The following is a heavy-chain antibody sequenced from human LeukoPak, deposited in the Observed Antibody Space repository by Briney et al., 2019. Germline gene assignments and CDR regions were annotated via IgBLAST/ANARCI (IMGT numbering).Heavy chain of an antibody. Sequence: GGSLRLSCAASGFTFGTHAMTWVRQAPGKGLEWVSGMSGRGDTTYYADSVKGRFTISRDNSKNTLFLQMNSMRAEDTAVYYCAKLAGIRGWYVYYFDYWGQGTLVTVS. CDR2: MSGRGDTT. J-gene: IGHJ4*02. CDR3: AKLAGIRGWYVYYFDY. V-gene: IGHV3-23*01. D-gene: IGHD6-19*01. CDR1: GFTFGTHA.